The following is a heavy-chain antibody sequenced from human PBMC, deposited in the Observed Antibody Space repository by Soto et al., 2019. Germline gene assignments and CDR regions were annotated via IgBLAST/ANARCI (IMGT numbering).Heavy chain of an antibody. Sequence: ASVKVSCKVSGYTLTELSMHWVRQAPGKGLEWMGGFDPEDGETIYAQKFQGRVTMTEDTSTDTAYMELISLRSEDTAVYYCATDRDTRDAFDIWGQGTMVTVSS. CDR1: GYTLTELS. CDR2: FDPEDGET. D-gene: IGHD2-2*02. V-gene: IGHV1-24*01. CDR3: ATDRDTRDAFDI. J-gene: IGHJ3*02.